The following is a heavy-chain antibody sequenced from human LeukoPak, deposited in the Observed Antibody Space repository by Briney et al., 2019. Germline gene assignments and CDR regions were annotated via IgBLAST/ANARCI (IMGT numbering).Heavy chain of an antibody. Sequence: AETLSLTCAVYGGSFSVYYWSWIRQPPGNGLEWIGEINHSGSTNYHPSLKSRVAIPVDTSKNQFSLKLSSVTAADTAVYYCARGWLRSSGWRKVGYFDYWGQGTLVTVSS. D-gene: IGHD6-19*01. CDR1: GGSFSVYY. CDR2: INHSGST. J-gene: IGHJ4*02. CDR3: ARGWLRSSGWRKVGYFDY. V-gene: IGHV4-34*01.